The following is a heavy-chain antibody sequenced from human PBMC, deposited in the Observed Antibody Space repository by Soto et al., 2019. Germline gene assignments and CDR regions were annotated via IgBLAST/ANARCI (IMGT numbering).Heavy chain of an antibody. Sequence: GGSLRLSCAASGFTFSDYYMSWIRQAPGKGLEWVSSISGGSSKKNYADSVKGRFTISRDNSKNTLFLQMSSLRVEDTAVYFCAKDSRDNSPTRDPFDTWGQGTLVTVSS. V-gene: IGHV3-11*05. J-gene: IGHJ5*02. CDR3: AKDSRDNSPTRDPFDT. CDR1: GFTFSDYY. D-gene: IGHD1-20*01. CDR2: ISGGSSKK.